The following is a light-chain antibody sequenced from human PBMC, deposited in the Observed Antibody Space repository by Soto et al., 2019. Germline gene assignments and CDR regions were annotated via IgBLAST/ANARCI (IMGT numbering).Light chain of an antibody. J-gene: IGKJ1*01. V-gene: IGKV3-15*01. CDR1: QSVATN. CDR2: GAS. CDR3: QQYNNWPQT. Sequence: EAVFTQSPATLSVSPGERVTLSCRASQSVATNLAWYQQRPGQAPRLLIYGASKRAIGLPARFSGSGSGTEFTLTITSLQSEDFAVYYCQQYNNWPQTLGQGTKVDIK.